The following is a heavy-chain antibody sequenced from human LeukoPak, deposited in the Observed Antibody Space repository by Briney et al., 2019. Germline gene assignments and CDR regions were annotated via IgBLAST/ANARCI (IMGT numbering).Heavy chain of an antibody. D-gene: IGHD5-24*01. CDR3: AKKREMATLPSTFDY. CDR1: GFAFSSYA. V-gene: IGHV3-30*04. J-gene: IGHJ4*02. CDR2: ISYDGITE. Sequence: GGSLRLSCAASGFAFSSYAMHWVRQAPGKGLEWVAIISYDGITEDYSDSVKGRFSISRDNFKNTLFLQINSLRAEDTARYYCAKKREMATLPSTFDYWGQGTLVTVSS.